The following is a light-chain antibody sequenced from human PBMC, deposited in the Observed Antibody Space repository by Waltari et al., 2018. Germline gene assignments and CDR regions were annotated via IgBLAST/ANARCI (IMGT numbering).Light chain of an antibody. CDR1: QGISNS. J-gene: IGKJ4*01. V-gene: IGKV1-NL1*01. Sequence: DIQMTQSPSSLSASVGDRVTITCRASQGISNSLAWYQQKPGKAPKLLLYAASRLESGVPSRFSGSGSGTDYTLTISSLQPEDFATYYCQQYYSTLLLTFGGETKVEIK. CDR2: AAS. CDR3: QQYYSTLLLT.